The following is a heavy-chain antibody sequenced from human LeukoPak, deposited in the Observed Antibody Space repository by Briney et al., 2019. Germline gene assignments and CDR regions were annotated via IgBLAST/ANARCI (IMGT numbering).Heavy chain of an antibody. CDR3: ARTKPPCTSCLLLDY. Sequence: VASVKVSCKASVYTFTDYYIHWLRQAPGQGLEWMGWINPNSGGTNYAPKFQGLVTMSTDTSITTAYMELNRLVSDDTAVYYCARTKPPCTSCLLLDYWGQGTLVTVSS. CDR1: VYTFTDYY. J-gene: IGHJ4*02. CDR2: INPNSGGT. D-gene: IGHD2-2*01. V-gene: IGHV1-2*02.